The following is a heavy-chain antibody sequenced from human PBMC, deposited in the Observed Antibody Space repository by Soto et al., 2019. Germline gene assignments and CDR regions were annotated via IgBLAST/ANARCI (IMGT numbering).Heavy chain of an antibody. CDR2: INHSGST. CDR1: GGSFSGYY. J-gene: IGHJ4*02. V-gene: IGHV4-34*01. CDR3: ARADTTAGIGATGVTY. D-gene: IGHD6-13*01. Sequence: QVQLQQWGAGLLKPSETLSLTCAVYGGSFSGYYWSWIRQPPGKGLEWIGEINHSGSTNYNPSLKSRVTISVDTSKNQFSLKVRSVTAADTAVYYCARADTTAGIGATGVTYWGQGTLVTVSS.